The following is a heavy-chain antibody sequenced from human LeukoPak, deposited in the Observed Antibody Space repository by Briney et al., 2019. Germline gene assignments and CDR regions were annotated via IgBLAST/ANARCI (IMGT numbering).Heavy chain of an antibody. J-gene: IGHJ4*02. Sequence: PGGSLRLSCAASGFTFSSYGMHWVRQAPGKGLEWVAFIRYDGSNKYYADSVKGRFTISRDNSKNTLYLQMNSLRAEDTAVYYCAKDNTEYSSSSWNLWLVFDYWGQGTLVTVSS. CDR1: GFTFSSYG. CDR3: AKDNTEYSSSSWNLWLVFDY. CDR2: IRYDGSNK. D-gene: IGHD6-6*01. V-gene: IGHV3-30*02.